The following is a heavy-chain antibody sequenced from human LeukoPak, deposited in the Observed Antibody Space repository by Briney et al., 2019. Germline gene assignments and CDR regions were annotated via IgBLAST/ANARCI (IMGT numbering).Heavy chain of an antibody. CDR3: ARRRYFDY. CDR2: INHSGST. CDR1: GGSFSGYY. Sequence: SETLSLACAVYGGSFSGYYWSWIRQPPGKGLEWIGEINHSGSTNYNPSLKSRVTISVDTSKNQFSLKLSSVTAADTAVYYCARRRYFDYWGQGTLVTVSS. J-gene: IGHJ4*02. V-gene: IGHV4-34*01.